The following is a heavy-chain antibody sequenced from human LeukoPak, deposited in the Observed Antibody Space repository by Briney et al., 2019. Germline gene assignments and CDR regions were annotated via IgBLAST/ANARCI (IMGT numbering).Heavy chain of an antibody. D-gene: IGHD3-22*01. J-gene: IGHJ6*03. Sequence: SETLSLTCTVSGGSISSYYWSWIRHPPGKGLEWIGYIYYSGSTHYNPPLKSRVTISVDTSKNQFSLKLSSVTAADTAVYYCARRYYYDSSGYYSYYYMDVWGKGTTVTVSS. CDR3: ARRYYYDSSGYYSYYYMDV. V-gene: IGHV4-59*08. CDR1: GGSISSYY. CDR2: IYYSGST.